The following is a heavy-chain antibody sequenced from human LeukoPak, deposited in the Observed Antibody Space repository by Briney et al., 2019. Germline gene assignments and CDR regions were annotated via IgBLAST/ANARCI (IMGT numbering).Heavy chain of an antibody. CDR2: FYNRGST. D-gene: IGHD2-21*01. J-gene: IGHJ6*02. CDR1: GDSISGYY. CDR3: ARDQHGMGV. V-gene: IGHV4-59*01. Sequence: PSETLSLTCTVSGDSISGYYWSWIRQPPGKGLEWIGYFYNRGSTNYNPSLKSRVTISGDTSKNQFSLKVSSVTAADTAVYYCARDQHGMGVWGQGTTVTVSS.